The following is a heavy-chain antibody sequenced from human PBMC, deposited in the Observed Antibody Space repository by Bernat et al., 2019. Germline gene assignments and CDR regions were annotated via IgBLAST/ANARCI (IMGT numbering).Heavy chain of an antibody. CDR1: GFTFSSYG. CDR2: IYSGADT. CDR3: AKMVVGVTNWFDP. D-gene: IGHD2-15*01. V-gene: IGHV3-NL1*01. Sequence: QVQLVESGGGVVQPGRSLRLSCAASGFTFSSYGMHWVRQAPGKGLEWVSVIYSGADTYYADSVKGRFTISRDNSKNTLYLQMNSLRAEDTAVYYCAKMVVGVTNWFDPWGQGTLVTVSS. J-gene: IGHJ5*02.